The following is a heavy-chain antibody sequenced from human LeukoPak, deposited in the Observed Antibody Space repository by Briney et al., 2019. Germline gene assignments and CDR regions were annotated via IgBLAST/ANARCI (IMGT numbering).Heavy chain of an antibody. CDR3: ARELGGYGSPFFDP. D-gene: IGHD3-16*01. Sequence: GGSLRLSCAASGFTFDDYAMHWVRQAPGKGLEWVSGISWNSGSIGYADSVKGRFTISRDNAKNSLYLQMNSLRAEDTAVYYCARELGGYGSPFFDPWGQGTLVTVSS. V-gene: IGHV3-9*01. CDR2: ISWNSGSI. CDR1: GFTFDDYA. J-gene: IGHJ5*02.